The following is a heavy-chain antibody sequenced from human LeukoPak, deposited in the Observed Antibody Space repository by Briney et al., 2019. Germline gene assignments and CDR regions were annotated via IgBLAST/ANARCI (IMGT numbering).Heavy chain of an antibody. CDR1: GYSFISFW. CDR2: IYPVDSET. CDR3: AVHRGEGGDY. J-gene: IGHJ4*02. V-gene: IGHV5-51*01. Sequence: GESLKISCKGSGYSFISFWIGWVRQMPVKGLEWLGIIYPVDSETRYSPSFQGQVTISADKSITTAYLQWSNLEASDTAMYYCAVHRGEGGDYWGQGTLVTVSS. D-gene: IGHD3-10*01.